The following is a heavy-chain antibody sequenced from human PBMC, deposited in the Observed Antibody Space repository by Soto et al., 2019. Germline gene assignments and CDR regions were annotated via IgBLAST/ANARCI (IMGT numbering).Heavy chain of an antibody. Sequence: GGSLRLSCAASGFTFDDYAMHWVRQAPGKGLEWVSGISWNSGSIGYADSVKGRFTISRDNAKNSLYLQMNSLRAEDTALYYCAKDLQWLVQEIGYYYGMDVWGQGTTVTVSS. CDR1: GFTFDDYA. CDR3: AKDLQWLVQEIGYYYGMDV. J-gene: IGHJ6*02. V-gene: IGHV3-9*01. CDR2: ISWNSGSI. D-gene: IGHD6-19*01.